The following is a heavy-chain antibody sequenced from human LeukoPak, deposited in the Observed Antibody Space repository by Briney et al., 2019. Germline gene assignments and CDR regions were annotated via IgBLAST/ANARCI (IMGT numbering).Heavy chain of an antibody. V-gene: IGHV4-30-4*08. J-gene: IGHJ6*03. CDR1: GGSISSGDYY. CDR2: IYYSGST. CDR3: ARDGMVGATKYYYYMDV. Sequence: PSEXLSLTCTVSGGSISSGDYYWRWLRQPPGKGLEWIGYIYYSGSTYYNPSHKSRVTISENTSKNQFSLKLSSVTAADTAVYYCARDGMVGATKYYYYMDVWGKGTTVTVSS. D-gene: IGHD1-26*01.